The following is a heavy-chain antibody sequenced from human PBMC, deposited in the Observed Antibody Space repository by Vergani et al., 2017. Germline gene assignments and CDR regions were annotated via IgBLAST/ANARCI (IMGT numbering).Heavy chain of an antibody. Sequence: QVQLVESGGGVVQPGRSLRLSCAASGFSFSSFGFHWVRQAPGKGLGWVAFIHYDGSHEYYIDSVKGRLTLTRDDSKNTLHLQMNSLRPEDTAVYYCARGMTTETTDLDGFNIWGQGTMVSVSS. CDR3: ARGMTTETTDLDGFNI. CDR1: GFSFSSFG. V-gene: IGHV3-30*02. CDR2: IHYDGSHE. D-gene: IGHD4-17*01. J-gene: IGHJ3*02.